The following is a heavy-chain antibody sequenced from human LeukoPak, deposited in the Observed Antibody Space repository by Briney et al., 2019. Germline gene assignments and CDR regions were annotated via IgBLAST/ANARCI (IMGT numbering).Heavy chain of an antibody. CDR3: AKDRTRGYSYGYDDY. CDR1: GFTFSSYA. Sequence: QAGGSLRLSCAASGFTFSSYAVSWVRQAPGKGLEWVSAISGSGGSTYYADSVKGRFTISRDNSKNTLYLQMNSLRAEDTAVYYCAKDRTRGYSYGYDDYWGQGTLVTVSS. J-gene: IGHJ4*02. D-gene: IGHD5-18*01. CDR2: ISGSGGST. V-gene: IGHV3-23*01.